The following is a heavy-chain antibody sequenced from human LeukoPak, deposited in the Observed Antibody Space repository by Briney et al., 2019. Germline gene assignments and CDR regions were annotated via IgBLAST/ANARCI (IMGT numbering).Heavy chain of an antibody. J-gene: IGHJ6*02. CDR1: AFIFSGHW. D-gene: IGHD3-16*01. CDR2: INHNGNVN. Sequence: GGSLRLSCEGSAFIFSGHWMNWVRQAPGKGLEWVASINHNGNVNYYVDSVKGRFTISRDNAKNSLYLQMSNLRAEDTAVYFCARGGGLDVWGQGATVTVSS. V-gene: IGHV3-7*03. CDR3: ARGGGLDV.